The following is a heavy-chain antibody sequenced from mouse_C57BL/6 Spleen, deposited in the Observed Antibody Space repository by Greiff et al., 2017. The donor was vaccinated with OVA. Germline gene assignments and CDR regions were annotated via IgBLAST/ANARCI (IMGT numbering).Heavy chain of an antibody. CDR3: AGGPYDYDGYWYFDV. Sequence: VKLQESGPGLVKPSQSLFLTCSITGFPITSGYYWIWIRQSPGKPLEWMGYITHSGETFYNPSLQSPISITRETSKNQFFLQLNSVTTEDTAMYYGAGGPYDYDGYWYFDVWGTGTTVTVSS. D-gene: IGHD2-4*01. CDR1: GFPITSGYY. V-gene: IGHV12-3*01. CDR2: ITHSGET. J-gene: IGHJ1*03.